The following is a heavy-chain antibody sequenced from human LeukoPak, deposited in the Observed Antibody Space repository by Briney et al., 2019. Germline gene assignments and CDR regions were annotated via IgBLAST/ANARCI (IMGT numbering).Heavy chain of an antibody. J-gene: IGHJ4*02. CDR3: ARKMWGEIAFDY. Sequence: GESLKISCKTSGYSFTSYWIGWVRQMPGKGLEWMGIIYLGDSDTRYNPSFEGHVTISDDKSISTAYLQWNSLEASDTAIYYCARKMWGEIAFDYWGQGTLVTVSS. CDR2: IYLGDSDT. V-gene: IGHV5-51*01. CDR1: GYSFTSYW. D-gene: IGHD3-16*01.